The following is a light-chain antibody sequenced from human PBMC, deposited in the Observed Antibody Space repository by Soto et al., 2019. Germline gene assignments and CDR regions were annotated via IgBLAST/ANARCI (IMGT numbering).Light chain of an antibody. CDR3: QQCFWHWT. CDR1: QSLSNSE. CDR2: GAS. J-gene: IGKJ1*01. V-gene: IGKV3-20*01. Sequence: EIVLTQSPGTLSLSPGERATLSCRASQSLSNSELAWYQQKPGQAPRLLIYGASSRATGIPDRFSGSGSGTEFTLSITSLQPDDFATYYCQQCFWHWTFGQGTKVDIK.